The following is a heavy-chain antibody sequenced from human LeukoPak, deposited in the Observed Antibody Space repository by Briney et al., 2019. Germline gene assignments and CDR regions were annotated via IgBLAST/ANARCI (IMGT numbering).Heavy chain of an antibody. CDR3: ARAYYYDSSGSPGPNWYFDL. V-gene: IGHV4-39*07. Sequence: KPSETLSLTCTVSGGSISSSSYYWGWIRQPPGKGLEWIGSIYTSGSTNYNPSLKSRVTMSVDTSKNQFSPKLSSVTAADTAVYYCARAYYYDSSGSPGPNWYFDLWGRGTLVTVSS. CDR2: IYTSGST. J-gene: IGHJ2*01. CDR1: GGSISSSSYY. D-gene: IGHD3-22*01.